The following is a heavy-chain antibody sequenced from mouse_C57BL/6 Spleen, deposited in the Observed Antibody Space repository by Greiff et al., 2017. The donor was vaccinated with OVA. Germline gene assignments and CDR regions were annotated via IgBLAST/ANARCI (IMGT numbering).Heavy chain of an antibody. J-gene: IGHJ4*01. CDR3: ARRGVNYYAMDY. CDR1: GYTFTDYY. CDR2: INPYNGGT. V-gene: IGHV1-19*01. Sequence: VQLQQSGPVLVKPGASVKMSCKASGYTFTDYYMNWVKQSHGKSLEWIGVINPYNGGTSYNQQFKGQATLTVDKSSSTAYMELNSLTTEDPAVYYCARRGVNYYAMDYWGQGTPVTVSA.